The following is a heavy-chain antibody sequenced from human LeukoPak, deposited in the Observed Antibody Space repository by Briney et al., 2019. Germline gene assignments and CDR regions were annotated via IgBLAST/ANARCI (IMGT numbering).Heavy chain of an antibody. D-gene: IGHD2-21*02. CDR1: GGSISSGGYS. CDR2: IYHSGST. Sequence: SETLSLTCAVSGGSISSGGYSWRWMRQPPGKGLEWIGYIYHSGSTYYNPSLKSRVTISVDRSKNQFSLKLSSVTAADTAVYYCARALHYCGGDCYIYFDYWGQGTLVTVSS. CDR3: ARALHYCGGDCYIYFDY. J-gene: IGHJ4*02. V-gene: IGHV4-30-2*01.